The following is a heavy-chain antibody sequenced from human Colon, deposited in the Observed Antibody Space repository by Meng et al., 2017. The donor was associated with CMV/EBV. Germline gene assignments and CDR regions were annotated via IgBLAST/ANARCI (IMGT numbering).Heavy chain of an antibody. D-gene: IGHD3-10*01. V-gene: IGHV3-66*02. J-gene: IGHJ6*02. Sequence: GESLKISCAASGFTVSSIYMSWVRQAPGKGLEWVSVVYSDGTTHYADSVKGRFIISRDDSKNTLYLQMNSLRPEDAALYYCARAGPPGSGNYFGFYAMDVWGQGTTVIVSS. CDR2: VYSDGTT. CDR3: ARAGPPGSGNYFGFYAMDV. CDR1: GFTVSSIY.